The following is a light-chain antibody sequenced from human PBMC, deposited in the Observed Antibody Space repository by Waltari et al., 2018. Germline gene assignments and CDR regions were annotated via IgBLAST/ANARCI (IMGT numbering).Light chain of an antibody. CDR3: PSRDGSGGGGA. Sequence: TQDPAVSVAVGQTVRITCQGDSLRSYHASWYQQRPGQAPKLLIYDQNNRPSGVPSRIFGSSSDNTGSFTLPGAQGEGGAYYFRPSRDGSGGGGAFGGGTKLTVL. CDR1: SLRSYH. CDR2: DQN. J-gene: IGLJ2*01. V-gene: IGLV3-19*01.